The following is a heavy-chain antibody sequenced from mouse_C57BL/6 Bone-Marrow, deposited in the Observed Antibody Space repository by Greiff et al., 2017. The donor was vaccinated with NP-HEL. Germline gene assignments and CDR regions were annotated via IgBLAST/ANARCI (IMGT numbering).Heavy chain of an antibody. D-gene: IGHD2-2*01. V-gene: IGHV1-64*01. Sequence: QVQLQQPGAELVKPGASVKLSCKASGYTFTSYWMHWVKQRPGQGLEWIGMIHPNSGSTNYNEKFKSKATLTVDKSSSTAYMQLGSLTSEDSAVDYCASPFYYGYDPSFAYWGQGTRVTVAA. J-gene: IGHJ3*01. CDR1: GYTFTSYW. CDR2: IHPNSGST. CDR3: ASPFYYGYDPSFAY.